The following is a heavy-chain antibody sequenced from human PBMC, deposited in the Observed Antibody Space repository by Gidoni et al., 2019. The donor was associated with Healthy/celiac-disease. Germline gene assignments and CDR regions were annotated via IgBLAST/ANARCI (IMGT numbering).Heavy chain of an antibody. Sequence: EVQLVESGGGLVQPGGSLRLPCAASGFTFSSYWMSWVRQAPGKGLEWVANIKQDGSEKYYVDSVKGRFTISRDNAKNSLYLQMNSLRAEDTAVYYCARATYEGAFDIWGQGTMVTVSS. D-gene: IGHD3-3*01. CDR1: GFTFSSYW. J-gene: IGHJ3*02. V-gene: IGHV3-7*01. CDR2: IKQDGSEK. CDR3: ARATYEGAFDI.